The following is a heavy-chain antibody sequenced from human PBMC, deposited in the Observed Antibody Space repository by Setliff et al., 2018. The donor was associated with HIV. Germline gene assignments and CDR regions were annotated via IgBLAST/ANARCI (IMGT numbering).Heavy chain of an antibody. J-gene: IGHJ3*02. CDR3: ARGHSSGESYSGRYGPFDM. CDR1: GGTFSNYA. CDR2: IIPIFGTL. D-gene: IGHD6-19*01. Sequence: SVKVSCKASGGTFSNYAINWVRQAPGQGLEWMGGIIPIFGTLNYAQRFQGRVTITTDESTTTANMELSSLRSDDTAVYYCARGHSSGESYSGRYGPFDMWGQGTMVTVSS. V-gene: IGHV1-69*05.